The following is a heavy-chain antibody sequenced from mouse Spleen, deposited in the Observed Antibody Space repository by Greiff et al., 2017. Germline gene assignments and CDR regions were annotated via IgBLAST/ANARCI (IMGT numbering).Heavy chain of an antibody. CDR3: ARDSYYSYDEDWFAY. V-gene: IGHV1-76*01. CDR2: IYPGSGNT. CDR1: GYTFTDYY. Sequence: LVESGAELVRPGASVKLSCKASGYTFTDYYINWVKQRPGQGLEWIARIYPGSGNTYYNEKFKGKATLTAEKSSSTAYMQLSSLTSEDSAVYFCARDSYYSYDEDWFAYWGQGTLVTVSA. J-gene: IGHJ3*01. D-gene: IGHD2-12*01.